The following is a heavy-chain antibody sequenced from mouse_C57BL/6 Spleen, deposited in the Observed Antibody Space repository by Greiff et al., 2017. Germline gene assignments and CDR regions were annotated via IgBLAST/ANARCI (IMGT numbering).Heavy chain of an antibody. J-gene: IGHJ4*01. CDR3: AREMGDEYDVGYAMDY. CDR2: ISYDGSN. V-gene: IGHV3-6*01. D-gene: IGHD2-4*01. CDR1: GYSITSGYY. Sequence: DVKLQESGPGLVKPSQSLSLTCSVTGYSITSGYYWNWIRQFPGNKLEWMGYISYDGSNNYNPSLKNRISITRDTSKNQFFLKLNSVTTEDTATYYCAREMGDEYDVGYAMDYWGQGTSVTVSS.